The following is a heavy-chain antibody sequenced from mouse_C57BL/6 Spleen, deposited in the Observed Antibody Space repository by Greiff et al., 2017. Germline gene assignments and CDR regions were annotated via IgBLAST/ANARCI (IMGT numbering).Heavy chain of an antibody. Sequence: VQLQQSGPELVKPGASVKMSCKASGYTFTDYNMHWVKQSHGKSLEWIGYINPNNGGTSYNQKFKGKATLTVNKSSSTAYMELRSLTSEDSAVYYCASFSITSVVATPFDYWGQGTTRTVSS. D-gene: IGHD1-1*01. CDR2: INPNNGGT. V-gene: IGHV1-22*01. CDR3: ASFSITSVVATPFDY. CDR1: GYTFTDYN. J-gene: IGHJ2*01.